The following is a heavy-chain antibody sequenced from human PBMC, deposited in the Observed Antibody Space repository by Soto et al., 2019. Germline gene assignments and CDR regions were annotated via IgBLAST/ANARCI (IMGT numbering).Heavy chain of an antibody. CDR2: ISSSSSYI. CDR3: ARLDSSSSDNYYYYYGMDV. V-gene: IGHV3-21*01. D-gene: IGHD6-6*01. J-gene: IGHJ6*02. CDR1: GFTFSSYS. Sequence: GGSLRLSCAASGFTFSSYSMNWVRQAPGKGLEWVSSISSSSSYIYYADSVKGRFTISRDNAKSSLYLQMNSLRAEDTAVYYCARLDSSSSDNYYYYYGMDVWGQGTTVTVSS.